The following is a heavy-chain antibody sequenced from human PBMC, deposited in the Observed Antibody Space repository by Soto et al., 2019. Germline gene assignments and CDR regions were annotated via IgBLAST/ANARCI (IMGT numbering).Heavy chain of an antibody. Sequence: SVKVSCKASGGTFSSYAISWVRQAPGQGLEWMGGIIPIFGTANYAQKFQGRVTITADESTSTAYMELSSLRSEDTAVYYCAREWSITMVRGVIITFDPWGQGTLVTVSS. V-gene: IGHV1-69*13. J-gene: IGHJ5*02. D-gene: IGHD3-10*01. CDR3: AREWSITMVRGVIITFDP. CDR2: IIPIFGTA. CDR1: GGTFSSYA.